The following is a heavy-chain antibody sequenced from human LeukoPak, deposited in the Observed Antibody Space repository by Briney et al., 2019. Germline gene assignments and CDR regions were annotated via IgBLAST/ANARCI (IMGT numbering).Heavy chain of an antibody. V-gene: IGHV1-2*02. Sequence: GASVKVSCKTSGYSFIAYSIHWVRQAPGQELEWMGFINPNSGGTNYAQKFQGRITLTRDTSINTAYMELSRLRSDDTAAYYCARAGDLGTAAALSWGQGTLVTVSS. CDR1: GYSFIAYS. CDR3: ARAGDLGTAAALS. J-gene: IGHJ4*02. CDR2: INPNSGGT. D-gene: IGHD6-13*01.